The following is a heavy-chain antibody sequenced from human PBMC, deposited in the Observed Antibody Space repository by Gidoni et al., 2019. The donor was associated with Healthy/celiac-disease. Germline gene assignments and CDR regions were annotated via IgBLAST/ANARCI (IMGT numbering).Heavy chain of an antibody. D-gene: IGHD2-2*01. CDR1: GFTLSSYS. Sequence: EVQLVESGGGLVQPGGSLRLSCAASGFTLSSYSMNWVRQAQGKGLEWVSYISSSSSTIYYADSVKGRFTISRDNAKNSLYLQMNSLRAEDTAVYYCARDEVVVPAATYYYYGMDVWGQGTTVTVSS. J-gene: IGHJ6*02. V-gene: IGHV3-48*01. CDR2: ISSSSSTI. CDR3: ARDEVVVPAATYYYYGMDV.